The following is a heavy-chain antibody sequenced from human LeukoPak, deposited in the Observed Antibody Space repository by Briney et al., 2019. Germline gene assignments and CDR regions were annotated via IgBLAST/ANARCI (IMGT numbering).Heavy chain of an antibody. D-gene: IGHD3-10*01. CDR3: ARRRLYYYGSGSSHAFDI. Sequence: LETLSLTCTASGGSITSSSYYWGWIRQPPGKGLEWIGTIYYSGSTYYNPSPKSRVTISIDTSKNQFSLKLSSVTAADTAVYYCARRRLYYYGSGSSHAFDIWGQGTMVTVSS. CDR1: GGSITSSSYY. V-gene: IGHV4-39*07. J-gene: IGHJ3*02. CDR2: IYYSGST.